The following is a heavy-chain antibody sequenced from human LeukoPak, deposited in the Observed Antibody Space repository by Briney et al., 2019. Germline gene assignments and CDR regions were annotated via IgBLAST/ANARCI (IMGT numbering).Heavy chain of an antibody. V-gene: IGHV3-23*01. Sequence: GGSLRLSCAASGFTFSSYAMSWVRQAPGKGLEWVSAISGSGGSTYYADSVKGRFTISRDNFKNTLYLQMNSLRAEDTAVYYCASLFIAVAGPIDYWGQGTLVTVSS. CDR1: GFTFSSYA. D-gene: IGHD6-19*01. CDR2: ISGSGGST. J-gene: IGHJ4*02. CDR3: ASLFIAVAGPIDY.